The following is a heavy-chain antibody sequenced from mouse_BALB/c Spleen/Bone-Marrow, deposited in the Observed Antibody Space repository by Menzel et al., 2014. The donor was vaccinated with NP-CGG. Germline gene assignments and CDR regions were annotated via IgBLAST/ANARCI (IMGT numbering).Heavy chain of an antibody. V-gene: IGHV1S135*01. CDR1: GYASTSYN. J-gene: IGHJ3*01. D-gene: IGHD1-1*01. CDR2: IDPYNGGT. Sequence: VQLQHSGAELVKPGASVKVSCKASGYASTSYNMYWVKQSHGKSLEWIGYIDPYNGGTSYNQKFKGKATLTVDKSSSTAYMHLNSLTSEDSAVYYCARENYGSSPAYWGQGTLVTVSA. CDR3: ARENYGSSPAY.